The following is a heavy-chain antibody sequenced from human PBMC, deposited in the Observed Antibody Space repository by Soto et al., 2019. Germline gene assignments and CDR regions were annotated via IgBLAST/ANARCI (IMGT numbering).Heavy chain of an antibody. Sequence: SETLSLTCAVSGGSISSGGYSWSWIRQPPGKGLEWIGYIYHSGSTYYNPSLKSRVTISVDTSKNQFSLKVSSVTAADTAVYYCARDLWGYCGADCYPLDVWGQGTTVTVSS. CDR2: IYHSGST. D-gene: IGHD2-21*02. CDR1: GGSISSGGYS. V-gene: IGHV4-30-2*01. CDR3: ARDLWGYCGADCYPLDV. J-gene: IGHJ6*02.